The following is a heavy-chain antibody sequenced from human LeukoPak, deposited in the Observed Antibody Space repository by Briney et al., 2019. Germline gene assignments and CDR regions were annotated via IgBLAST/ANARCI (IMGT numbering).Heavy chain of an antibody. CDR1: GFTFSSYA. Sequence: GGSLRLSCAASGFTFSSYAMSWVRQAPGKGLEWVSGISGSGGSTYYADSVKGRFTISRDNSKNTLYLQMNSLRAEDTAVYYCSRDFSGYFYDSSGSFYYWGQGTLVTVSS. CDR3: SRDFSGYFYDSSGSFYY. V-gene: IGHV3-23*01. D-gene: IGHD3-22*01. J-gene: IGHJ4*02. CDR2: ISGSGGST.